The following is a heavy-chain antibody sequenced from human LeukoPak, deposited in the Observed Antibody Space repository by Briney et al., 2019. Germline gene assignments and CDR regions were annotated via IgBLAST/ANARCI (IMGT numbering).Heavy chain of an antibody. D-gene: IGHD1-26*01. CDR1: GFTFSSYW. V-gene: IGHV3-7*01. CDR2: LKQDGSEK. J-gene: IGHJ4*02. CDR3: ARDKIVGATNFDS. Sequence: GGSLRLSCAASGFTFSSYWMSWVRQAPGKGLEWVANLKQDGSEKYYVDSVKGRFTISRDNAKNSVYLQMNSLRAEGTAVYYCARDKIVGATNFDSWGQGTLVTVSS.